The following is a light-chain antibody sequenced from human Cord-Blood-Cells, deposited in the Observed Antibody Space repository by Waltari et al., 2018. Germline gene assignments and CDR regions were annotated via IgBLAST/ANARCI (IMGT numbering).Light chain of an antibody. Sequence: DIQMTQSPSSLSASVGDRVTITCRASQSISSYLNWYQQKPGKAPKLLIYAASSLQSGGPSRFSGSGSGTDFNLTISSLQPEDFATYYCQQSYSTPRTFGQGTKLEIK. CDR1: QSISSY. V-gene: IGKV1-39*01. CDR2: AAS. J-gene: IGKJ2*01. CDR3: QQSYSTPRT.